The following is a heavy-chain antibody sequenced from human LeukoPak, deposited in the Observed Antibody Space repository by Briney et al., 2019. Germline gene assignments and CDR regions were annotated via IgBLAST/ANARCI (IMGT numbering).Heavy chain of an antibody. CDR1: GGSFSGYY. Sequence: SETLSLTCAVYGGSFSGYYWSWIRQPPGKGLEWIGEINHSGSTNYNPSLKSRVTISVDTSKNQFSLKLSSVTAADTAVYYCARVRGEDYVWGSYRRSYYFDYWGQGTLVTVSS. D-gene: IGHD3-16*02. J-gene: IGHJ4*02. CDR2: INHSGST. V-gene: IGHV4-34*01. CDR3: ARVRGEDYVWGSYRRSYYFDY.